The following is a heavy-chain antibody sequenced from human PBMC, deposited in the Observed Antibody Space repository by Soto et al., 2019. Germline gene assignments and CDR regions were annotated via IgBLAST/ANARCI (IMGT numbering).Heavy chain of an antibody. CDR1: GFTLSDHY. V-gene: IGHV3-72*01. D-gene: IGHD3-22*01. CDR2: SRDKPQGYST. J-gene: IGHJ4*02. CDR3: VRATYFSDSSGYTRCLDY. Sequence: GGSLRLSCVVSGFTLSDHYIDWVRQAPGKGLEWVGRSRDKPQGYSTAYAASVKGRFTTSRDESKNSAYLQMNSLKTEDTAVYYCVRATYFSDSSGYTRCLDYWGQGTLVTVSS.